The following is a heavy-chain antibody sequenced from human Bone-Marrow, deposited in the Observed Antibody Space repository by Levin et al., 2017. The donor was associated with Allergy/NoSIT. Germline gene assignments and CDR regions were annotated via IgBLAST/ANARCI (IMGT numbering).Heavy chain of an antibody. CDR1: GYSFTNYW. D-gene: IGHD4-11*01. CDR2: IDPTDSYT. V-gene: IGHV5-10-1*01. CDR3: ARQDDGWYSNPDDYHGIDV. Sequence: PGGSLRLSCKTSGYSFTNYWMSWVRQMPGKGLEWMGRIDPTDSYTNYNPTFQGHVTISVDKSISTAYLQWSSLKASDTAMYYGARQDDGWYSNPDDYHGIDVWGQGTTVTVSS. J-gene: IGHJ6*02.